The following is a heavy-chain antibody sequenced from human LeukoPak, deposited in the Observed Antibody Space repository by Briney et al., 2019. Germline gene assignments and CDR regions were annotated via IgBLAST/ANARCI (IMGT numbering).Heavy chain of an antibody. CDR1: GFTFNNAW. Sequence: GGSLRLSCAASGFTFNNAWMSWVRQARGKGLEWVGRIKSKTDGGTTDYAAPVKGRFTISRDDSKNTLYLQINSLKNEDTAVYYCTTDWYYDTHGHYYYWGQGTLVTVSS. CDR3: TTDWYYDTHGHYYY. J-gene: IGHJ4*02. V-gene: IGHV3-15*01. D-gene: IGHD3-22*01. CDR2: IKSKTDGGTT.